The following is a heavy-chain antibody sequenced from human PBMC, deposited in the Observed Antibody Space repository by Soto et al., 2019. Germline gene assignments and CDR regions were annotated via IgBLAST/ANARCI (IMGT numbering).Heavy chain of an antibody. CDR3: ATEHAVY. Sequence: GGSLRLSCAVSGLTFSNAWMVWVRQAPGKGLEYIGRIKSKRDGGTTDFAAPVKGRFTISRDDSKNTLYLQMNSLNTEDTAVYFRATEHAVYWGQGALVTVSS. CDR2: IKSKRDGGTT. V-gene: IGHV3-15*05. CDR1: GLTFSNAW. J-gene: IGHJ4*02.